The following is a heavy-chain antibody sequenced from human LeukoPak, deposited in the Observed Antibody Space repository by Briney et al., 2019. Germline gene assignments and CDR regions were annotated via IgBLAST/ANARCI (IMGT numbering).Heavy chain of an antibody. D-gene: IGHD2-15*01. CDR2: IIPIFGTA. CDR1: GGTFSSYA. Sequence: TVKVSCKASGGTFSSYAISWVRQAPGQGLEWMGGIIPIFGTANYAQKFQGRVTITADKSTSTAYMELSSLRSEDTAVYYCARTYCSGGSCPHGAFDIWGQGTMVTVSS. V-gene: IGHV1-69*06. J-gene: IGHJ3*02. CDR3: ARTYCSGGSCPHGAFDI.